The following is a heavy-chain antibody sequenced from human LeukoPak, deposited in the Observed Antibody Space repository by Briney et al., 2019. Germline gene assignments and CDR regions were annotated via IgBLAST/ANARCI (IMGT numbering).Heavy chain of an antibody. D-gene: IGHD2-15*01. CDR3: ARDCRRWFDY. J-gene: IGHJ4*02. Sequence: PGGSLRLSCAASGFTFSSYSMNWVRQAPGKGLEWVSSISSDSSYIYYADSVKGRFTISRDNAKNSLYLQMNSLRAEDTAVYYCARDCRRWFDYWGQGTLVTVSS. CDR2: ISSDSSYI. V-gene: IGHV3-21*01. CDR1: GFTFSSYS.